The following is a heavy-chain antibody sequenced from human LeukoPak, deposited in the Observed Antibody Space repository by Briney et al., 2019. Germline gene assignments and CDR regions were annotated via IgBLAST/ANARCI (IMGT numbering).Heavy chain of an antibody. J-gene: IGHJ6*04. D-gene: IGHD3-9*01. V-gene: IGHV3-53*01. Sequence: GGSLRLSCAASGFTVSSNYMSWVRQAPGKGLEWVSVIYSGGSTYYADSVKGRFTISRDNSKNTLYLQMNSLRAEDTAVYYCARRYFDRLLYGMDVWGKGTTVTVSS. CDR3: ARRYFDRLLYGMDV. CDR1: GFTVSSNY. CDR2: IYSGGST.